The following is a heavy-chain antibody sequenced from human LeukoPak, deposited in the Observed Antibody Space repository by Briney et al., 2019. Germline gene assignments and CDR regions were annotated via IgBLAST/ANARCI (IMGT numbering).Heavy chain of an antibody. CDR3: VRVGYSSSWSPYNWFDP. CDR2: IYHSGST. D-gene: IGHD6-13*01. J-gene: IGHJ5*02. CDR1: GGSISSSNW. Sequence: SETLSLTCAVSGGSISSSNWWSWVRQPPGKGLEWIGEIYHSGSTNYNPSLKSRVTISVDKSKNQFSLKLSSVTAADTAVYYCVRVGYSSSWSPYNWFDPWGQGTLVTVSS. V-gene: IGHV4-4*02.